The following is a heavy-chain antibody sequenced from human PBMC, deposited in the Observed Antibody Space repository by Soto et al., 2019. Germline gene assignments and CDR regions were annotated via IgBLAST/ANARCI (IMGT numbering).Heavy chain of an antibody. CDR2: IYYSGST. Sequence: QVQLQESGPGLVKSSETLSLTCTVSGGSILSYYWSWIRQPPGKGLECIGYIYYSGSTTYNPSLKSRVTISVDTSKNQFSLKLTSVTAADTAVYYCATYDSSGNFDYWGQGTLVTVSS. V-gene: IGHV4-59*01. CDR3: ATYDSSGNFDY. CDR1: GGSILSYY. J-gene: IGHJ4*02. D-gene: IGHD3-22*01.